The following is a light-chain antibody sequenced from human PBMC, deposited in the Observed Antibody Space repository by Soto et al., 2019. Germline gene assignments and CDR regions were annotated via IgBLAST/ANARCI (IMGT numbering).Light chain of an antibody. V-gene: IGKV3-15*01. CDR3: QQYNTWPLT. CDR1: QSVNRN. J-gene: IGKJ4*01. Sequence: EIVMTQSPATLSVSPGERATLPCRASQSVNRNLAWYQQKPGQAPRLLICGASTRATGLPARFSGSGSETEFTLTISSLQSEDFAVYYCQQYNTWPLTFGGGTKVDIK. CDR2: GAS.